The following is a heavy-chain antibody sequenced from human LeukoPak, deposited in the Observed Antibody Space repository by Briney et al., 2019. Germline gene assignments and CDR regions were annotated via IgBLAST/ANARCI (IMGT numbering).Heavy chain of an antibody. V-gene: IGHV4-34*01. J-gene: IGHJ6*03. D-gene: IGHD5-24*01. CDR2: INHSGST. Sequence: SETLSLTCAVYGGSFSGYYWSWIRQPPGKGLEWIGEINHSGSTNYNPSLKSRDTISVDTSKNQFSLKLSSVTAADTAVYYCARGWLQPYYYYMDVWGKGTTVTVSS. CDR3: ARGWLQPYYYYMDV. CDR1: GGSFSGYY.